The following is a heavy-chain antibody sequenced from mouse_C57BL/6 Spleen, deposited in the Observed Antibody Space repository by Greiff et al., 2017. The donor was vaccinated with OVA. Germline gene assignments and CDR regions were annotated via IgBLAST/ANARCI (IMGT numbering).Heavy chain of an antibody. J-gene: IGHJ2*01. V-gene: IGHV1-61*01. CDR3: ARWSNYDFDY. D-gene: IGHD2-5*01. Sequence: QVQLQHPGAELVRPGSSVKLSCKASGYTFTSYWMDWVKQRPGQGLEWIGNIYPSDSETHYNQKFKDKATLTVDKSSSTAYMQLSSLTSEDSAVYYCARWSNYDFDYWGQGTTLTVSS. CDR2: IYPSDSET. CDR1: GYTFTSYW.